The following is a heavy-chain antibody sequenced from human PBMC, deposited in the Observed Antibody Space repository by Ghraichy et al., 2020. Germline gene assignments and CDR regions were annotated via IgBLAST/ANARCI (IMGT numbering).Heavy chain of an antibody. Sequence: SVKVSCKASGGTFSSYAISWVRQAPGQGLEWMGGIIPIFGTANYAQKFQGRVTITADESTSTAYMELSSLRSEDTAVYYCAREKTPGTDGTPGSWFDPWGQGTLVTVSS. V-gene: IGHV1-69*13. CDR2: IIPIFGTA. CDR3: AREKTPGTDGTPGSWFDP. CDR1: GGTFSSYA. J-gene: IGHJ5*02. D-gene: IGHD1-1*01.